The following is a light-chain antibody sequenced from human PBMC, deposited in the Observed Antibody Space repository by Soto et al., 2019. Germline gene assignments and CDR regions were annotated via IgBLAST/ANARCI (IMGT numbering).Light chain of an antibody. CDR1: QSVSTN. J-gene: IGKJ1*01. CDR2: GAS. Sequence: EIVMTQSPVTLSVSPGERATLSCRASQSVSTNLAWYQHKPGQAPRLLIYGASSRATGIPARFSGSGSGTDFTLTISSLQPEDFAVYYCHQYDNWWTFGQGTKVDIK. V-gene: IGKV3-15*01. CDR3: HQYDNWWT.